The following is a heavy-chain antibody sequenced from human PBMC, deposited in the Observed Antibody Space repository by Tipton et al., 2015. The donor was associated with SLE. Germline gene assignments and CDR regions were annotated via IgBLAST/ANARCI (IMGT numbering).Heavy chain of an antibody. D-gene: IGHD1-1*01. Sequence: GSLRLSCVASELIFSSYTMNWVRQAPGKGLEWVSSISSHSNYIYYTESVRGRFTISRDNAKNSLYLQMSSLGAADTAVYYCVKSAGWNPHYYYYYMDVWGNGTTVTVSS. CDR3: VKSAGWNPHYYYYYMDV. V-gene: IGHV3-21*01. CDR1: ELIFSSYT. J-gene: IGHJ6*03. CDR2: ISSHSNYI.